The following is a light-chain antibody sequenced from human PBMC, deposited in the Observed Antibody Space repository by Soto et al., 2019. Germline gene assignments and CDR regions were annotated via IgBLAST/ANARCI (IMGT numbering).Light chain of an antibody. CDR2: WAS. J-gene: IGKJ1*01. V-gene: IGKV4-1*01. CDR3: QQYFSTPLT. CDR1: QSVLYSSNNRNY. Sequence: DIVMTQSPDSLAVSLGERATINCKSSQSVLYSSNNRNYLPWYQQKPGQPPKLLIYWASARESGVPDRFSGSGSETDFPLTISSLQTEDVAVYYCQQYFSTPLTFGQGTKVESK.